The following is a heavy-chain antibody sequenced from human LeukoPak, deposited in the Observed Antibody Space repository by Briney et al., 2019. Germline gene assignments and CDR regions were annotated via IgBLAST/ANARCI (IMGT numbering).Heavy chain of an antibody. CDR1: GIEFNIFG. V-gene: IGHV3-23*01. CDR3: VRDATPMNSIWDYFVS. J-gene: IGHJ4*02. CDR2: VGGGNDI. D-gene: IGHD1-26*01. Sequence: GGSLRLSCVASGIEFNIFGMSWVRQAPGKGLEWVSSVGGGNDIHYADSVKGRFTGSRDDAKNTVYLQMNSLRVEDTATYFCVRDATPMNSIWDYFVSWGQGTVVSVSS.